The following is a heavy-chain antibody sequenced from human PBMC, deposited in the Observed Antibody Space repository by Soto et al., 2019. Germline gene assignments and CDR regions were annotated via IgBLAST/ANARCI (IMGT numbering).Heavy chain of an antibody. CDR3: ARQYRLFDP. J-gene: IGHJ5*02. V-gene: IGHV4-39*01. Sequence: SETLSLTCTGSGGSISSSSYYWGWIRQPPGKGLEWIGSIYYIGITYYNPSLKSRVTISVDTSKNQFSVKLSSVTAADTAVYYCARQYRLFDPWGQGTLVAVYS. CDR2: IYYIGIT. CDR1: GGSISSSSYY. D-gene: IGHD2-2*01.